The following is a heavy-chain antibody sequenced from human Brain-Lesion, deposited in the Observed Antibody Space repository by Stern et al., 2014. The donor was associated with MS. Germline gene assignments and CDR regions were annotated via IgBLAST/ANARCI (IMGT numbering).Heavy chain of an antibody. CDR2: IYHSGGT. J-gene: IGHJ6*01. CDR1: GGSISSSNW. D-gene: IGHD2-21*01. Sequence: VQLEESGPGLVKPSGTLSLTCAVSGGSISSSNWWSWVRQSPGKGLEWIGEIYHSGGTKYSPSFERRVIISVDKSKNQASPNLSYVAGPGPAVFFLAGGPPDPNSFCLRGQG. V-gene: IGHV4-4*02. CDR3: AGGPPDPNSFCL.